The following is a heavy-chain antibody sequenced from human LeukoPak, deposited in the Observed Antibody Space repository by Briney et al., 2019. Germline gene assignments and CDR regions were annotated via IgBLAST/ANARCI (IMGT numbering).Heavy chain of an antibody. Sequence: PGGSLRLSCAASGFTFSSYEMNWVRQAPGKGLEWVSSISSSVIYIYYADSVKGRFTISRDNAKNSVYLQMNSLRVEDTAIYYCAKDFVGGGDDYWGQGTLVIVSS. J-gene: IGHJ4*02. CDR3: AKDFVGGGDDY. V-gene: IGHV3-21*01. CDR2: ISSSVIYI. D-gene: IGHD2-21*02. CDR1: GFTFSSYE.